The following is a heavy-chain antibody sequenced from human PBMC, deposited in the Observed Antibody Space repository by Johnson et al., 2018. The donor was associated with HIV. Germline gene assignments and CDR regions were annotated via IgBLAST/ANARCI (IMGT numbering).Heavy chain of an antibody. V-gene: IGHV3-30*04. CDR2: ISYDGSNK. Sequence: QVQLVESGGGLVQPGGSLRLSCAASGFTFSSYAMHWVRQAPGKGLEWVAVISYDGSNKYYADSVKGRFTISRDNSKNTLYLQMNSLRAEDTAVYYCARDRGAFDIWGQGTMVTVSA. CDR1: GFTFSSYA. J-gene: IGHJ3*02. CDR3: ARDRGAFDI.